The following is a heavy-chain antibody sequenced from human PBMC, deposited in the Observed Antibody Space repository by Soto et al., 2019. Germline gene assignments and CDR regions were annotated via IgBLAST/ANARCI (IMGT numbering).Heavy chain of an antibody. CDR1: GFTFSIYG. J-gene: IGHJ6*02. Sequence: GGSLRLSCAASGFTFSIYGMHWVRQAPGKGLEWVAVISYDGSNKYYADSVKGRFTISRDNSKNTLYLQMNSLRAEDTAVYYCARDSGRGYGYYYGMDVWGQGTTVTVSS. CDR3: ARDSGRGYGYYYGMDV. CDR2: ISYDGSNK. V-gene: IGHV3-30*03. D-gene: IGHD5-12*01.